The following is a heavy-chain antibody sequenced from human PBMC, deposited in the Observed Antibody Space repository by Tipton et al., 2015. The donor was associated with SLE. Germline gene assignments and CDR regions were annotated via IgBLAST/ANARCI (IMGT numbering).Heavy chain of an antibody. D-gene: IGHD3-16*02. J-gene: IGHJ4*02. CDR1: GYSISSGYY. Sequence: TLSLTCAVSGYSISSGYYWGWIRQPPGKGLEWLGSIYHSGSTYSNPSLKSRVTISVNTSKNQFSLKLSSVTAADTAVYYCARDPYNYIWGSYRDYFDYWGQGTLVTVSS. CDR3: ARDPYNYIWGSYRDYFDY. CDR2: IYHSGST. V-gene: IGHV4-38-2*02.